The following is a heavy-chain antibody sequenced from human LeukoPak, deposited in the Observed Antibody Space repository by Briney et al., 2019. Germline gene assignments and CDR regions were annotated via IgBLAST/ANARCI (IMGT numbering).Heavy chain of an antibody. CDR2: IKQDGSEK. J-gene: IGHJ6*03. V-gene: IGHV3-7*01. CDR3: ARGSHCSSTSCSWYMDV. Sequence: PGGSLRLSCAASGFTFSSYWMSWVRQAPGKGLEWVANIKQDGSEKYYVDSVKGRFTISRDNAKNSLYLQMNSLRAEDTAVYYCARGSHCSSTSCSWYMDVWGKGTTVTVSS. CDR1: GFTFSSYW. D-gene: IGHD2-2*01.